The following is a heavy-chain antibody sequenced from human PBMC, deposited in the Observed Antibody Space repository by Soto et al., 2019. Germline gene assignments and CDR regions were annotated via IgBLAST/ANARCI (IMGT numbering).Heavy chain of an antibody. CDR2: ISGSGGST. CDR1: GFTFSSYA. Sequence: PAGSLRLSCAASGFTFSSYAMSWVRQAPGKGLEWVSAISGSGGSTYYADSVKGRFTISRDNSKNTLYLQMNSLRAEDTAVYYCASGVSEYYDFWSGYYRYYYYGMDVWGQGTTVTVSS. CDR3: ASGVSEYYDFWSGYYRYYYYGMDV. J-gene: IGHJ6*02. D-gene: IGHD3-3*01. V-gene: IGHV3-23*01.